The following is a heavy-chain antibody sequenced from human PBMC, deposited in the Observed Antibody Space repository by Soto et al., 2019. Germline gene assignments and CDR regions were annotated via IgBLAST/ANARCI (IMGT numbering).Heavy chain of an antibody. D-gene: IGHD1-7*01. J-gene: IGHJ4*02. V-gene: IGHV3-23*01. CDR2: VSGSSGSK. Sequence: EVQLLESGGGLVQPGGSLRLSCAASGFTFSSYAMSWVRQAPGKGLEWVSSVSGSSGSKSYADSVKGRFTISRDNSKSTVYLQMNSLRAEATAVYFCAKGWCSGTTRQCLENWGQGPLVTVS. CDR1: GFTFSSYA. CDR3: AKGWCSGTTRQCLEN.